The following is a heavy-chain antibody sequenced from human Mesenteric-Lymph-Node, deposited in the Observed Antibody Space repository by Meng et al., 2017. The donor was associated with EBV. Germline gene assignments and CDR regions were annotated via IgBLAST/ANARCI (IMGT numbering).Heavy chain of an antibody. J-gene: IGHJ4*02. D-gene: IGHD2-21*02. CDR1: GDTFSSYG. CDR3: ARVTLLFRSADF. V-gene: IGHV1-69*06. Sequence: QVHPVQSGAEVKKPXSPLKVSCKASGDTFSSYGFSWVRQAPGQGLEWMGGIIPMFGAANYAQNFQGRLTMNRDSSTSTAYMELSNLRSEDTAVYYCARVTLLFRSADFWGKGTLVTVSS. CDR2: IIPMFGAA.